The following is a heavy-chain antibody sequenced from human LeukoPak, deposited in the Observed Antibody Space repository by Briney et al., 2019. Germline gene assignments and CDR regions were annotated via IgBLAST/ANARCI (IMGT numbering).Heavy chain of an antibody. CDR3: AKDSTSSSWYPNYYYYGMDV. V-gene: IGHV3-30*18. CDR1: GFTFSSYG. D-gene: IGHD6-13*01. CDR2: ISYDGSNK. Sequence: GGSLRLSCAASGFTFSSYGMHWVRQAPGKGLEWVAVISYDGSNKYYADSVKGRFTISRDNSKNTLYLQMNSLRAEDTAVYYCAKDSTSSSWYPNYYYYGMDVWGQGTTVTVSS. J-gene: IGHJ6*02.